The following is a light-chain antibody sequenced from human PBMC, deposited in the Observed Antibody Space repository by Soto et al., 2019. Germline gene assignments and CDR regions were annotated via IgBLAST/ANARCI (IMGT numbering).Light chain of an antibody. CDR1: QSVGGD. CDR2: GAS. V-gene: IGKV3-15*01. Sequence: ERVMTQSPATLSVSPGERATLSCRASQSVGGDLAWYQQKPGQAPRLLIYGASSRAPGIPDRFSGSGSGTEFTLTISSLQSEDSAVYYCQPYENWPQLTFGGRTKVDIK. J-gene: IGKJ4*01. CDR3: QPYENWPQLT.